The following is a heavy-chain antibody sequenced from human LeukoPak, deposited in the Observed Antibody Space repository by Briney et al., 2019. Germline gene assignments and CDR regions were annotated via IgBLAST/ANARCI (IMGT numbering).Heavy chain of an antibody. J-gene: IGHJ3*02. CDR2: ISAYNGKT. Sequence: GASVKVSCKASGYTFTSYGISWVRQAPGQGLECMGWISAYNGKTNYVEKLQGRVTMTTDTSTSTAYMELRSLRSDDTAVYYCASISSRWHAFDIWGQGTMVTVSS. CDR3: ASISSRWHAFDI. CDR1: GYTFTSYG. D-gene: IGHD6-13*01. V-gene: IGHV1-18*01.